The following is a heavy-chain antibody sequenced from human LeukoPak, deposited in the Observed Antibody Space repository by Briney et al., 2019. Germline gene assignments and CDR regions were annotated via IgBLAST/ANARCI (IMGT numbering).Heavy chain of an antibody. V-gene: IGHV3-64*01. J-gene: IGHJ4*02. Sequence: WGSLRLSCAASGFTFSSYAMHWVRQAPGKGLEYVSAISSNGGSTYYANSVKGRFTISRDNSKSTLYLQMGSLRAEDMAVYYCARGRDGYNSDYWGQGTLVTVSS. CDR2: ISSNGGST. CDR1: GFTFSSYA. CDR3: ARGRDGYNSDY. D-gene: IGHD5-24*01.